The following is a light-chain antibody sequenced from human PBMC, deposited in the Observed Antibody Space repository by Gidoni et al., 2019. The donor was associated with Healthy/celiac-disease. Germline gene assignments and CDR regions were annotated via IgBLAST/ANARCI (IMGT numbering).Light chain of an antibody. J-gene: IGLJ2*01. CDR3: KAWDSSTVV. CDR2: QDS. V-gene: IGLV3-1*01. CDR1: KLGDKY. Sequence: SYELTQPPSVSVSPGQTASITCSGDKLGDKYACWYKQKPGQSPVLVIYQDSKRPSGIPERFSGSNSGNTATLTISGTQAMDEADYYCKAWDSSTVVFGGGTKLTVI.